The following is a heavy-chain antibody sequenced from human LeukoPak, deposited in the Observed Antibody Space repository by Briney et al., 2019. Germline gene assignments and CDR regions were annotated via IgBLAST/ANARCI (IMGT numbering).Heavy chain of an antibody. J-gene: IGHJ5*02. CDR1: GDSVSSDSVT. V-gene: IGHV6-1*01. Sequence: SQTLSLTCAISGDSVSSDSVTWNWIRQSPSRGLGWLGRTYYRSTWYNDYAVSVRGRITVNPDTSKNQFSLHLNSVTPEDTAVYYCARRLTQYDCFDPWGQGILVTVSS. D-gene: IGHD2-2*01. CDR3: ARRLTQYDCFDP. CDR2: TYYRSTWYN.